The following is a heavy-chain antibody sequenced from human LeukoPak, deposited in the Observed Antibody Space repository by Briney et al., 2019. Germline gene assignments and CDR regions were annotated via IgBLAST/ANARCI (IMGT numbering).Heavy chain of an antibody. D-gene: IGHD3-10*01. CDR2: INAYNGDT. J-gene: IGHJ4*02. Sequence: GASAKVSCKASNYTFTSYGISWVRQAPGQGLEWMAWINAYNGDTNYAQKFQGRVTLTTDTSASTAYMELRSLRSDDTAVYYCARDGSGVWFDYWGQGTLVTVSS. V-gene: IGHV1-18*01. CDR3: ARDGSGVWFDY. CDR1: NYTFTSYG.